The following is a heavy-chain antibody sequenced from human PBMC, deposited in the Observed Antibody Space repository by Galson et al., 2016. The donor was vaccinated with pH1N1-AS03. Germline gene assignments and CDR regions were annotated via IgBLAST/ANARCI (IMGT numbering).Heavy chain of an antibody. Sequence: SVKVSCKASGGTFSSYAISWVRQAPGQGLEWMGGIIAMFGTANYAQKVQDRVTITADKSTSTAYMELSSLRSEDTAVYFCARGRNVDILALGYNWFDPWGQGILVTVSS. J-gene: IGHJ5*01. V-gene: IGHV1-69*06. CDR1: GGTFSSYA. D-gene: IGHD5-12*01. CDR2: IIAMFGTA. CDR3: ARGRNVDILALGYNWFDP.